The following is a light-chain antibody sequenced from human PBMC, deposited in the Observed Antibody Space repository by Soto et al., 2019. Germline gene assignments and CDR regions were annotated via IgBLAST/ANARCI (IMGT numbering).Light chain of an antibody. CDR1: SSNIGTGYD. J-gene: IGLJ1*01. CDR3: QSYDSTRSGGV. CDR2: GNS. V-gene: IGLV1-40*01. Sequence: QSVLTQPPSVSGAPGQRVTISCTGSSSNIGTGYDIHWYQQVPGTAPKLLIYGNSNRPSGVPERFSGSKSGTSASLAISGLQAEDEADYYCQSYDSTRSGGVFGTGTKLTVL.